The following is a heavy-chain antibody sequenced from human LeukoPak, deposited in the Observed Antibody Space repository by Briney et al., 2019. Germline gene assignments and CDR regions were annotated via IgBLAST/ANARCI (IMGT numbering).Heavy chain of an antibody. J-gene: IGHJ5*02. CDR2: IYYSGST. Sequence: SETLSLTCTVSGGSISSYYWSWIRQPPGKGLEWIGYIYYSGSTNYNPSLKSRVTISVDTSKNQFSLKLSSVIAADTAVYYCASSPWYSSSWYGNWFDPWGQGTLVTVSS. D-gene: IGHD6-13*01. CDR3: ASSPWYSSSWYGNWFDP. V-gene: IGHV4-59*01. CDR1: GGSISSYY.